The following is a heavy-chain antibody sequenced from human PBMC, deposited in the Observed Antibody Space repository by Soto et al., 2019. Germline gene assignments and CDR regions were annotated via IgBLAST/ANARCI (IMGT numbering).Heavy chain of an antibody. J-gene: IGHJ1*01. D-gene: IGHD2-21*02. V-gene: IGHV1-3*01. CDR1: GYTFTRYN. CDR3: ARPNDDDDCLDS. CDR2: INAGNGNT. Sequence: QVQLVQSGAEVKKPGASVRVSCKASGYTFTRYNIHWVRQAPGQRLEWMGWINAGNGNTKYSQKFQGRVTITRDTTANTTCMELSSLISEDTAVYHCARPNDDDDCLDSWGQGTLVTVSS.